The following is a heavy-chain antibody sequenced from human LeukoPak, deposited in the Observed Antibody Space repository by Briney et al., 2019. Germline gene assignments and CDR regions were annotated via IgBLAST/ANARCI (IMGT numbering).Heavy chain of an antibody. CDR3: ARATKPRGYSYGYEGY. CDR2: INWNGGST. J-gene: IGHJ4*02. D-gene: IGHD5-18*01. Sequence: GGSLRLSCAASGFTFDDYGMSWVRQAPGKGLEWVSGINWNGGSTGYADSVKGRFTISRDNAKNSLYLQMNSLRAEDTALYYCARATKPRGYSYGYEGYWGQGTLVTVSS. CDR1: GFTFDDYG. V-gene: IGHV3-20*04.